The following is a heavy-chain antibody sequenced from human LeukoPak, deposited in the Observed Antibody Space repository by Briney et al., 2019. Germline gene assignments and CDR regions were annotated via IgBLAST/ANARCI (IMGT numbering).Heavy chain of an antibody. V-gene: IGHV4-34*01. Sequence: SETLSLTCAIYGGSFSGYYWSWIRQPPGKGLEWIGGINHSGSTNYNPSLKSRVTISVDTSKNQFSLKLSSVTAADTAVYYCATTLITVAGLSFDYWGQGTLVTVSS. D-gene: IGHD6-19*01. CDR3: ATTLITVAGLSFDY. CDR1: GGSFSGYY. J-gene: IGHJ4*02. CDR2: INHSGST.